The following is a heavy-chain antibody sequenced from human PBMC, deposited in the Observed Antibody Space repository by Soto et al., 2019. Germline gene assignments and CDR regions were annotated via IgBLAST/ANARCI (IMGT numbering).Heavy chain of an antibody. CDR3: AKDREIVVVPAACDY. V-gene: IGHV3-23*01. CDR2: ISGSGGST. Sequence: GGSLRLSCAASGFTFSSYAMSWVRQAPGKGLEWVSAISGSGGSTYYADSVKGRFTISRDNSKNTLYLQMNSLRAEDTAVYYCAKDREIVVVPAACDYWGQGTLVTVSS. J-gene: IGHJ4*02. D-gene: IGHD2-2*01. CDR1: GFTFSSYA.